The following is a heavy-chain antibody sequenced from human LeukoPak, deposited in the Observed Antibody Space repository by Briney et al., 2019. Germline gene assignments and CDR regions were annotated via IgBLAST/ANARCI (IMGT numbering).Heavy chain of an antibody. CDR3: AKGYGSGSYSVDY. J-gene: IGHJ4*02. D-gene: IGHD3-10*01. Sequence: GGSLRLSCAASGFTFSSYGLHWVRQAPGKGLEWVTLISYDGSNKYYADSVKGRFTISRDNSENTLYLQMNSLRVEDTAMYHCAKGYGSGSYSVDYWGQGTLVTVSS. CDR2: ISYDGSNK. CDR1: GFTFSSYG. V-gene: IGHV3-30*18.